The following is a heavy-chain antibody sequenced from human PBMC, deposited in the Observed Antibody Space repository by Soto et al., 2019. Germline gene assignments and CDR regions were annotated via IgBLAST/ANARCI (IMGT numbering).Heavy chain of an antibody. CDR1: GGSIGSGGYY. CDR3: ARSPGYYFDY. CDR2: IYYSGIT. J-gene: IGHJ4*02. V-gene: IGHV4-31*03. Sequence: ASETLSLTCTVSGGSIGSGGYYWSWIRQHPGKGLEWIGYIYYSGITYYNPSLKSRVTISVDTSKNQFSLKLSSVTAADTAVYYCARSPGYYFDYWGQGTLVTVYS.